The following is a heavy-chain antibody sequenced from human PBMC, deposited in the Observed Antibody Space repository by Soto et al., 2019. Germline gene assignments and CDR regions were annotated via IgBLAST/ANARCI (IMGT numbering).Heavy chain of an antibody. J-gene: IGHJ6*02. CDR1: GYTFTDYW. CDR3: ARQGSNGAYYYYGMDV. D-gene: IGHD2-8*01. Sequence: PGESLKISCKGSGYTFTDYWIGWVRQLPGKGLEWMGIIYPGDSDTRYSPSFQGQVTFSADKSTNTAYLQWSSLKASDTAMYYCARQGSNGAYYYYGMDVWGQGTTVTVSS. CDR2: IYPGDSDT. V-gene: IGHV5-51*01.